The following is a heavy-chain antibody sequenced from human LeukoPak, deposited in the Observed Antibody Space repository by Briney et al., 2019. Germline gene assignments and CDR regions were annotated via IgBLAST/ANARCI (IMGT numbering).Heavy chain of an antibody. CDR1: GFTFSSYS. J-gene: IGHJ3*02. CDR3: ARTGAHGAFDI. CDR2: ISSSSSYI. V-gene: IGHV3-21*01. Sequence: GGSLRLSCAASGFTFSSYSMNWVRQAPGKGLEWVSSISSSSSYIYYADSVKGRFTISRDNAKNSLYLQMNSLRAEETAVYYCARTGAHGAFDIWGQGTMVTVSS. D-gene: IGHD1-14*01.